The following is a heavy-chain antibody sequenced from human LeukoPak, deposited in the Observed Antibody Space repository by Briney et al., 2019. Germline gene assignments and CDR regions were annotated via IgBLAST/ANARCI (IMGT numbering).Heavy chain of an antibody. CDR1: GYTFTGYY. D-gene: IGHD6-19*01. CDR2: INPNSGGT. CDR3: ASLAVAGTDAFDI. J-gene: IGHJ3*02. V-gene: IGHV1-2*02. Sequence: ASVKASCKASGYTFTGYYMHWVRQAPGQGLEWMGWINPNSGGTNYAQKFQGRVTMTRDTSISTAYMELSRLRSDDTAVYYCASLAVAGTDAFDIWGQGTMVTVSS.